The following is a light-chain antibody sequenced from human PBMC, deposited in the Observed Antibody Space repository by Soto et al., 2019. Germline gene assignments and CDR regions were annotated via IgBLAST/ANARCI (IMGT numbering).Light chain of an antibody. CDR1: QSVNNNY. Sequence: EIVLTQSPGTLSLSPGERATLSCRASQSVNNNYLAWFQQRPGQAPRLLIYGASSRATGIPDRFSGSGSGTAFSLTISRLEPEDFAVYYCQHYGSSPPITFGQGTRLEIK. CDR2: GAS. J-gene: IGKJ5*01. CDR3: QHYGSSPPIT. V-gene: IGKV3-20*01.